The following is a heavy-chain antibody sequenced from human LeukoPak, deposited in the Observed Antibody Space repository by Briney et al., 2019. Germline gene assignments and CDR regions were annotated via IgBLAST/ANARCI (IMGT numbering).Heavy chain of an antibody. V-gene: IGHV3-23*01. Sequence: GGSLRLSCAASGFTFSSYAMSWVRQAPGKGLEWVSSISASGGTTYYADSVKGRFTISRDNSKNTLYLQMNSLRAEDTAVYYCAKDPLINYYDSSGFQYYFDHWGQGTLVTVSS. J-gene: IGHJ4*02. CDR3: AKDPLINYYDSSGFQYYFDH. CDR2: ISASGGTT. D-gene: IGHD3-22*01. CDR1: GFTFSSYA.